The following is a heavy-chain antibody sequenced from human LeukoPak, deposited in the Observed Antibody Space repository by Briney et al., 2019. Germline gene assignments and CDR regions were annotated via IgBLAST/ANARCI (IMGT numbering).Heavy chain of an antibody. CDR3: ARDYYYDSSGSPFDY. D-gene: IGHD3-22*01. J-gene: IGHJ4*02. CDR1: GFTFSSYD. Sequence: GGTLRLSCAASGFTFSSYDMRWIRQAPGKGLEWVAVIWYDGSNKYYADSVKGRFTISRDNSKNTLYLQMNSLRAEDTAVYYCARDYYYDSSGSPFDYWGQGTLVTVSS. V-gene: IGHV3-33*01. CDR2: IWYDGSNK.